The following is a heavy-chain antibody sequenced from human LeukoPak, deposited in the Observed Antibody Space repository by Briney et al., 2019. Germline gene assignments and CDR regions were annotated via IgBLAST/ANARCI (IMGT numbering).Heavy chain of an antibody. V-gene: IGHV4-59*08. J-gene: IGHJ6*02. CDR2: IYYSGST. Sequence: MSSETLSLTCTVSGGSISSYYWSWIRQPPGKGLEWIGYIYYSGSTNYNPSLKSRVTISVDTSKNQFSLKLSSVIAADTAVYYCARLRFTDYYCYGMDVWGQGTTVTVSS. CDR3: ARLRFTDYYCYGMDV. CDR1: GGSISSYY. D-gene: IGHD3-10*01.